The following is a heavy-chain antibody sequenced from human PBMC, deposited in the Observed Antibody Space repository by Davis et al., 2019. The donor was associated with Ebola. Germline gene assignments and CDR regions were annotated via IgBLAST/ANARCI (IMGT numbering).Heavy chain of an antibody. CDR3: AGSHSFYNGYTPLPDF. CDR1: SGSINSKY. V-gene: IGHV4-59*01. Sequence: PSETLSLTCTVFSGSINSKYWSWIRQPPGKGLEWIGFMYYTGRTSHNPSLERRLTISIDTPKNQFSLKLSSVTAADTATYYCAGSHSFYNGYTPLPDFWGQGILVTVSS. J-gene: IGHJ4*02. CDR2: MYYTGRT. D-gene: IGHD3-10*01.